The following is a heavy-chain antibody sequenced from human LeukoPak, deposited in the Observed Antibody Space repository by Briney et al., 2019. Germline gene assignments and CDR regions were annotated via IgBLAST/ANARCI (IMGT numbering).Heavy chain of an antibody. Sequence: SETLSLTCTVSGGSISSYYWSWIRQPPGKGLEWIGYIYYSGSTNYNPSLKSRVTISVDTSKNQFSLKLSSVTAADTAVYYCARVRTLTRDDAFDIWGQGTMVTVSS. V-gene: IGHV4-59*01. J-gene: IGHJ3*02. CDR3: ARVRTLTRDDAFDI. CDR2: IYYSGST. D-gene: IGHD1-1*01. CDR1: GGSISSYY.